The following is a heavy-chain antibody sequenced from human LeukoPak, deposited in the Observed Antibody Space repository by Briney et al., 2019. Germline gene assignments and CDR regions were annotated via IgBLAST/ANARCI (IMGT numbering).Heavy chain of an antibody. D-gene: IGHD3-22*01. CDR2: IYSGGST. Sequence: GGSLRLSCAASGFTVSSNYMSWVRQAPGKGLEWVSVIYSGGSTYYADSVKGRFTISRDNSKNTLYLQMNSLRAEDTAVYYCATDLYYDSSGGDLWGRGTLVTVSS. CDR3: ATDLYYDSSGGDL. V-gene: IGHV3-66*01. J-gene: IGHJ2*01. CDR1: GFTVSSNY.